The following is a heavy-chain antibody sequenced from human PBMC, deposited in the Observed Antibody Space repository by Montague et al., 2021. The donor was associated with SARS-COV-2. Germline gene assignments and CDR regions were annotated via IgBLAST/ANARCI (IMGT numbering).Heavy chain of an antibody. J-gene: IGHJ5*02. CDR1: GGSVGSSHYY. Sequence: SETLSLTCTVSGGSVGSSHYYWAWNRQPPGKGLEWNRTIYYSGSTYYNPSPRSRVTIDVDASTNQLSLKLHSVTAADTAVYFCARGLYNWNYEHWFDTWGQGTLVTVSS. CDR3: ARGLYNWNYEHWFDT. CDR2: IYYSGST. D-gene: IGHD1-7*01. V-gene: IGHV4-39*01.